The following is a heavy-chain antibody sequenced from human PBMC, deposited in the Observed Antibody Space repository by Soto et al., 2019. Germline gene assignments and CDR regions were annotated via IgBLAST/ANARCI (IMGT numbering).Heavy chain of an antibody. V-gene: IGHV4-31*03. Sequence: QVQLQESGPGLVKPSQTLSLTCTVSGGSISSGGYYWSWIRQHPGKGLEWIGYIYYSGSTYYNPSLKSRVTISVDTSKNQFSLKLSSVNAADTAVYYCASMPPRNHDILTGYYTDAFDIWGQGTMVTVSS. D-gene: IGHD3-9*01. CDR3: ASMPPRNHDILTGYYTDAFDI. J-gene: IGHJ3*02. CDR2: IYYSGST. CDR1: GGSISSGGYY.